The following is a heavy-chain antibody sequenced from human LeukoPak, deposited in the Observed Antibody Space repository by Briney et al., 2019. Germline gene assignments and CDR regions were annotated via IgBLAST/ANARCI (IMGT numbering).Heavy chain of an antibody. CDR2: ISYDGSNK. Sequence: GRSLRLSCAASGFTVSSYSMHWVRQAPGKGLEWVAVISYDGSNKYYADSGKGRFPISRDNSKNTLYLQMNSLRAEDTAVYYCATSSMVRGAQFDYWGQGTLVTVSS. J-gene: IGHJ4*02. D-gene: IGHD3-10*01. CDR1: GFTVSSYS. CDR3: ATSSMVRGAQFDY. V-gene: IGHV3-30*04.